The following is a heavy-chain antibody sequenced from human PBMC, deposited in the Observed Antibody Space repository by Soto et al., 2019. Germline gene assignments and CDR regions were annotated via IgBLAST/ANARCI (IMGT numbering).Heavy chain of an antibody. V-gene: IGHV1-8*01. D-gene: IGHD3-22*01. J-gene: IGHJ4*02. CDR1: GYTFTSYD. CDR3: AVHPYYYDSSGYHGDFDY. Sequence: QVQLVQSGAEVKKPGASVKVSCKASGYTFTSYDINWVRQATGQGLEWMGWMNPNSGNTGYAQKFKGRATMTRNTSISTAYMELRSLRSEDTAVYYCAVHPYYYDSSGYHGDFDYWGQGTLVTVSS. CDR2: MNPNSGNT.